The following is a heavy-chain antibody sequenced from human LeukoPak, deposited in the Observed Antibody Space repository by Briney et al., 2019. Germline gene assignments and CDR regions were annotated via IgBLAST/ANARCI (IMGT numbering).Heavy chain of an antibody. D-gene: IGHD6-19*01. CDR3: ARGVGAVAGTENWFDP. CDR1: GFTFSSYS. Sequence: GGSLRLSCAASGFTFSSYSMNWVRQAPGKGLEWVSSISSSSSYIYYADSVKGRFTISGDNAKNSLYLQMNSLRAEDTAVYYCARGVGAVAGTENWFDPWGQGTLVTVSS. CDR2: ISSSSSYI. J-gene: IGHJ5*02. V-gene: IGHV3-21*01.